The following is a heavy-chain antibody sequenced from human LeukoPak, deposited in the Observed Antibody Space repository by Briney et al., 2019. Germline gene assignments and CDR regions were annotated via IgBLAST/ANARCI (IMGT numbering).Heavy chain of an antibody. D-gene: IGHD5-24*01. J-gene: IGHJ4*02. CDR2: IIPILGIA. V-gene: IGHV1-69*04. CDR3: ARDRHWEVQLDY. Sequence: ASVKVSCKASGGTFSSYVISWVRQAPGQGLEWMGRIIPILGIANYAQKFQGRVTITADKSTSTAYMELSSLRSEDTAVYYCARDRHWEVQLDYWGQGTLVTVTS. CDR1: GGTFSSYV.